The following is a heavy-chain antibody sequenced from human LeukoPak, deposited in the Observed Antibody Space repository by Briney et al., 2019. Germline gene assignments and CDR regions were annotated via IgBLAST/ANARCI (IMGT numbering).Heavy chain of an antibody. CDR3: AKSLNNWNDADAFDI. CDR1: GFTFSSHG. D-gene: IGHD1-20*01. CDR2: ISPSGGIT. V-gene: IGHV3-23*01. Sequence: PGGSLRLSCAASGFTFSSHGMNWVRQAPGKGLEWVSGISPSGGITYYADSVKGRFTISRDNSKNTLYLQMNSLRAEDTAVYYCAKSLNNWNDADAFDIWGQGTMVTVSS. J-gene: IGHJ3*02.